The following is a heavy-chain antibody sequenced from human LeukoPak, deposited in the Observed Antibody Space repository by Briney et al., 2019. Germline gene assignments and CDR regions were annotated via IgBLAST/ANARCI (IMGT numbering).Heavy chain of an antibody. CDR1: GGSFSGYY. D-gene: IGHD3-10*01. J-gene: IGHJ6*03. Sequence: SETLSLTCAVYGGSFSGYYWSWISQPPGKGLEGIGEINHRGSSNYNPSLKSQVTISVDTCKNQLSLKLSSVTAADTAVYYCARGRSSMVRGYYYYYMDVWGKGTTVTISS. CDR3: ARGRSSMVRGYYYYYMDV. CDR2: INHRGSS. V-gene: IGHV4-34*01.